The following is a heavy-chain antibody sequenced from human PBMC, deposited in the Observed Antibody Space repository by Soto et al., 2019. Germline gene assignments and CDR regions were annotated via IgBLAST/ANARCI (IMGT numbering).Heavy chain of an antibody. V-gene: IGHV1-69*06. CDR1: GGTFSSYA. CDR2: IIPIFGTA. D-gene: IGHD2-2*01. Sequence: ASVKVSCKASGGTFSSYAISWVRQAPGQGLEWMGGIIPIFGTANYAQKFQGRVTITADKSTSTAYMELSSLRSEDTAVYYCAREWGDIVVVPAAPYYCYGMDVWGQGTTVTVSS. CDR3: AREWGDIVVVPAAPYYCYGMDV. J-gene: IGHJ6*02.